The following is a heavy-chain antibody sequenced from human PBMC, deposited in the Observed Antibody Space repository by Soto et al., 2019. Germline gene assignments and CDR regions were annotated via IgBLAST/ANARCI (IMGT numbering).Heavy chain of an antibody. J-gene: IGHJ4*02. CDR2: ISTYNGNT. Sequence: QVQLVQSGAEVKKPGASVKVSCKASGYTFTSHGISWVRQAPGQGLEWMGWISTYNGNTNYAQKLQGRVTMTTDTSTRTAYMGLRSLRSDNTAVYYCARDQTAAGTVDYWGQGTLVTVSS. V-gene: IGHV1-18*04. CDR3: ARDQTAAGTVDY. D-gene: IGHD6-13*01. CDR1: GYTFTSHG.